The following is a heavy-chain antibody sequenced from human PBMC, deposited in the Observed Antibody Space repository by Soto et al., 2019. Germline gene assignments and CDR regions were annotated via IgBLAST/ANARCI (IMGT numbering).Heavy chain of an antibody. J-gene: IGHJ4*02. CDR3: VRQPTTVITQDYFDY. CDR2: VYYIGRI. D-gene: IGHD4-4*01. V-gene: IGHV4-39*01. CDR1: GGSVSNSNYF. Sequence: SETLSLTGTVSGGSVSNSNYFWGWIRQSPVKALEWLGSVYYIGRIVSRASVKTLITISVVTSKHQFFLNLNPVTASDTAIHYCVRQPTTVITQDYFDYWGPGAPVTVSS.